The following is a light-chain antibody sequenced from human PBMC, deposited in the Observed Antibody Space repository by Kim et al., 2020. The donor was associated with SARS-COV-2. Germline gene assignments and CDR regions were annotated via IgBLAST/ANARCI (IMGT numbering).Light chain of an antibody. Sequence: DIQMTQSPSALSASGGDRVTITCRASQGIRNYLAWYQQKPGKVPRLLIYATSTLQSGVPSRFSGSGFGTDFTLAISSLQPEDVATYYCQKYNSAPRTFGPGTKLEI. CDR2: ATS. CDR1: QGIRNY. J-gene: IGKJ2*02. V-gene: IGKV1-27*01. CDR3: QKYNSAPRT.